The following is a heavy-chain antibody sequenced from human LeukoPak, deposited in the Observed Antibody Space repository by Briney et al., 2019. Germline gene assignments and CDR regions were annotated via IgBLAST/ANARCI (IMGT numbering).Heavy chain of an antibody. D-gene: IGHD1-26*01. Sequence: GGSLRLSCAASGFAFSSYTMTWVRQAPGKGLEWVSAVTNSGGNTFHADSVRGRFTISRDNSKNTLYLQMNSLRAEDTAVYYCAKDPYSGSYYGNYWGQGTLVTVSS. CDR3: AKDPYSGSYYGNY. J-gene: IGHJ4*02. CDR2: VTNSGGNT. V-gene: IGHV3-23*01. CDR1: GFAFSSYT.